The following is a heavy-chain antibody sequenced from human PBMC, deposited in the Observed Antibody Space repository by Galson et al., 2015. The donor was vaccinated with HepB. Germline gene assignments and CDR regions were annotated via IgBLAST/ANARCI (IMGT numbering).Heavy chain of an antibody. V-gene: IGHV3-23*01. D-gene: IGHD3-16*01. J-gene: IGHJ5*02. Sequence: PLRLSCAGSGFIFRHHAMAWIRQAPGKGLEWVSGINGRGSTRSYSDAGKGRFSISRDNSKDPVFLQMDKLSAEDTAGYHCVKEGSLFGGDWFDPWGQGALVTV. CDR2: INGRGSTR. CDR1: GFIFRHHA. CDR3: VKEGSLFGGDWFDP.